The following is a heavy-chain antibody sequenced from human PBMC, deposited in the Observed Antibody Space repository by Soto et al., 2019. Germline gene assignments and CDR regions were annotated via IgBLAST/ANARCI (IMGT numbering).Heavy chain of an antibody. J-gene: IGHJ6*02. CDR1: GDSMRSSRLY. Sequence: PSETLSLTCDVSGDSMRSSRLYLGWFRQPPGKGLEWIATVFYTGSSYYNSSLQSRATISVDTSKNRISLDLRSVTAADTAIYYCARHGHVRERPFYYYGMDVWGQGTTVTGLL. CDR3: ARHGHVRERPFYYYGMDV. V-gene: IGHV4-39*01. D-gene: IGHD1-1*01. CDR2: VFYTGSS.